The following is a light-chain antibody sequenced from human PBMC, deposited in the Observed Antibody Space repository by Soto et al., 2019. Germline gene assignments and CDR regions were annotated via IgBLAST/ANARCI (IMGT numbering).Light chain of an antibody. CDR1: QDISHF. CDR3: QHFDNLPFT. V-gene: IGKV1-33*01. Sequence: DIQMTQSPSSLSASIGDRVTITCQASQDISHFLNWFQQKPGKAPKLLIYDASNLETGVPSRFSGSGSGTDFTFTISRLQPEDVATYYCQHFDNLPFTFGPGTKVDIK. J-gene: IGKJ3*01. CDR2: DAS.